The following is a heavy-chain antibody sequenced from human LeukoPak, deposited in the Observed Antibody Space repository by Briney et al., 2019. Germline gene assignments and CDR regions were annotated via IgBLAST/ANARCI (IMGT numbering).Heavy chain of an antibody. CDR1: GFTVSGNY. V-gene: IGHV3-53*01. J-gene: IGHJ4*02. CDR3: ARDTMVRGVIIPFDY. Sequence: PGGSLRLSCAASGFTVSGNYMSWVRQAPGKGLEWVSVIYNGDTTYYADSVKGRFTISRDTSKNTLYLQMNSLRAEDTAVYYCARDTMVRGVIIPFDYWGQGTLVTVSS. D-gene: IGHD3-10*01. CDR2: IYNGDTT.